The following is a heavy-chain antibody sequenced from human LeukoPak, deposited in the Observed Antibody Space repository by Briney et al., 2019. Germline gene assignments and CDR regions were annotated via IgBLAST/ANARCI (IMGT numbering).Heavy chain of an antibody. V-gene: IGHV3-23*01. Sequence: GGSLRLSCAASGFTFSNYAMNWVRQAPGKGLEWVSSVSGNGGTTYYAESVKGRFSISRDNSKNTLHLQMNSLRAEDTALYYCAKGQNPLYYGMDVWGQGTTVTVSS. CDR2: VSGNGGTT. CDR1: GFTFSNYA. J-gene: IGHJ6*02. CDR3: AKGQNPLYYGMDV. D-gene: IGHD2-15*01.